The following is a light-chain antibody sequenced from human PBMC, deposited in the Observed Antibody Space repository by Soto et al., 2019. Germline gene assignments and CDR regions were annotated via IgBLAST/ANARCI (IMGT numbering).Light chain of an antibody. J-gene: IGKJ1*01. CDR3: QRYNDWPPWT. Sequence: DIQLTQSPSTLSASVGDRVTITCRASQTIDYWLAWFQQKPGRAPKLLIYDASTLEGGVPSRFSGSGSGTEFTLTISGLQSEDLAVYYCQRYNDWPPWTFGQGTKVDIK. V-gene: IGKV1-5*01. CDR2: DAS. CDR1: QTIDYW.